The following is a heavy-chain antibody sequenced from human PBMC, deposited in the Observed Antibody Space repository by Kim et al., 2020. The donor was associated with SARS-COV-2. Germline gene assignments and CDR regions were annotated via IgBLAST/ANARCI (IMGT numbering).Heavy chain of an antibody. CDR1: GYTFTSYA. Sequence: ASVKVSCKASGYTFTSYAMNWVRQAPGQGLEWMGWINTNTGNPTYAQGFTGRFVFSLDTSVSTAYLQISSLKAEDTAVYYCAGGPYDFWSGYYKDNWFDHLGQGSLVTVSS. CDR3: AGGPYDFWSGYYKDNWFDH. CDR2: INTNTGNP. D-gene: IGHD3-3*01. J-gene: IGHJ5*02. V-gene: IGHV7-4-1*02.